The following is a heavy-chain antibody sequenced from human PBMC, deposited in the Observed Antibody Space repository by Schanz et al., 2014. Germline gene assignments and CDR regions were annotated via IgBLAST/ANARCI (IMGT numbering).Heavy chain of an antibody. Sequence: EVQLVESGGGLIQPGGSLRLSCVASGFTVSSNYMSWVRQAPGKGLEWVSVIYSDGRTYYGDSVKCRFTISRDNSKNTLYLQMNSLRDEDTAMYYCAKRCSSTSCSHGAFDMWGQGTMVTVSS. CDR1: GFTVSSNY. CDR2: IYSDGRT. D-gene: IGHD2-2*01. CDR3: AKRCSSTSCSHGAFDM. J-gene: IGHJ3*02. V-gene: IGHV3-53*01.